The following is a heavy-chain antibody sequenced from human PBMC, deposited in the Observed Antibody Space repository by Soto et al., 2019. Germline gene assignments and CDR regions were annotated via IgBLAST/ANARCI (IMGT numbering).Heavy chain of an antibody. Sequence: QVQLQQWGAGLLKPSETLSLTCAVYGGSFSGYYWSWIRQPPGKGLEWIGEINHSGSTNYNPSLKSRVTISVDTSKNQFSLKLSSVTAADTAVYYCARPRAYGSGSYGYWGQGTLVTVSS. CDR3: ARPRAYGSGSYGY. V-gene: IGHV4-34*01. CDR1: GGSFSGYY. D-gene: IGHD3-10*01. CDR2: INHSGST. J-gene: IGHJ4*02.